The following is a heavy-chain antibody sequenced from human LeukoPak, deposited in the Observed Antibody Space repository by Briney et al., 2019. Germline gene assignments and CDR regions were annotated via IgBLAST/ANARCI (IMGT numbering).Heavy chain of an antibody. CDR2: ISGSGGST. CDR1: GFTFSSYA. J-gene: IGHJ6*02. V-gene: IGHV3-23*01. CDR3: AKETQSDFWSGYYTNYYGMDV. D-gene: IGHD3-3*01. Sequence: GGSLRLSCAASGFTFSSYAMSWVRQAPGKGLEWVSAISGSGGSTYYADSVKGRFTISRDNAKNSLYLQMNSLRAEDTALYYCAKETQSDFWSGYYTNYYGMDVWGQGTTVTVSS.